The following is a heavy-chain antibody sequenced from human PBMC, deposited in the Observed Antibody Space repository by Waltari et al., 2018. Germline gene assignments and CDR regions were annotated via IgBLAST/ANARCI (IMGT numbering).Heavy chain of an antibody. CDR1: GGTFWSYA. Sequence: QVQLVQSGAEVKKPGSSVKVSCKASGGTFWSYAISWVRQAPGQGLEWMGRIIPILGTTNYAQKFQGRVTITADKSTSTAYMELSSLRSEDTAVHYCARDTGSSGYYFDYWGQGTLVTVSS. CDR3: ARDTGSSGYYFDY. D-gene: IGHD6-6*01. V-gene: IGHV1-69*04. CDR2: IIPILGTT. J-gene: IGHJ4*02.